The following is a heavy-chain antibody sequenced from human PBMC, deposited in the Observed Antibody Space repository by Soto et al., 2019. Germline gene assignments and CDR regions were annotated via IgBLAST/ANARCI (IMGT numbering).Heavy chain of an antibody. J-gene: IGHJ4*02. CDR2: ISSDGGYK. CDR3: VKGSEVARQELDH. V-gene: IGHV3-30*18. Sequence: QVQLVESGGGVVQPGRSPRLSCAASGFTFSNFGMHWVRQAPGKGLEWVAAISSDGGYKYYSHSVKDRFTISRDNSKNTLVLQMNSLRVEDTAVYYCVKGSEVARQELDHWGQGILVTVSS. CDR1: GFTFSNFG. D-gene: IGHD2-15*01.